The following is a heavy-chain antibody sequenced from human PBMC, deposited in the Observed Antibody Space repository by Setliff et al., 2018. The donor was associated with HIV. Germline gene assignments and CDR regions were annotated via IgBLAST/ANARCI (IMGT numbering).Heavy chain of an antibody. CDR2: IIPIFNTA. CDR1: GGTFSSYS. D-gene: IGHD2-15*01. V-gene: IGHV1-69*13. Sequence: SVKVSCKASGGTFSSYSITWVRQAPGQGLEWMGGIIPIFNTANYAQKFKGRVTITAEESTSTAYMELSSLGSEDTAVYYCARGSGGYCSGGSCYFGFGLALWGQGTTVTVSS. CDR3: ARGSGGYCSGGSCYFGFGLAL. J-gene: IGHJ6*02.